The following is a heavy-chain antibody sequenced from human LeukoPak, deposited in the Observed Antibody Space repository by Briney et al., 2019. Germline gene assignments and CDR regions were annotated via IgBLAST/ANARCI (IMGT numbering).Heavy chain of an antibody. CDR3: ARRRQNTAMFDY. CDR2: IKEDGSEK. D-gene: IGHD5-18*01. Sequence: PGGSLRLSCAASGFTFSSDWMSWVRQAPGKGLEWVTNIKEDGSEKYYVDSVKGRFTISRDNAKHSLYLQTNSLRAEDTAVYYCARRRQNTAMFDYWGQGTLVTVSS. V-gene: IGHV3-7*01. J-gene: IGHJ4*02. CDR1: GFTFSSDW.